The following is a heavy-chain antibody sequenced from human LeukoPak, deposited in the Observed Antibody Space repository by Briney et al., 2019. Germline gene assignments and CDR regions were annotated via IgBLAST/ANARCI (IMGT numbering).Heavy chain of an antibody. CDR3: ARQNDGSSWTPFDY. D-gene: IGHD6-13*01. CDR2: IYPGDSDT. CDR1: GSRFTSYW. V-gene: IGHV5-51*01. J-gene: IGHJ4*02. Sequence: GGPLQISCKGSGSRFTSYWIGWVRQLPGKGLEWMGIIYPGDSDTRYSPSFQGQVTISADKSISTAYLQWSSLKASDTAMYYCARQNDGSSWTPFDYWGQGTLVTVSS.